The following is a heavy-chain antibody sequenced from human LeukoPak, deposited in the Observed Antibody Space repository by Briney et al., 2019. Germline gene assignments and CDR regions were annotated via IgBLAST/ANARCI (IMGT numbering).Heavy chain of an antibody. J-gene: IGHJ3*02. V-gene: IGHV1-2*04. D-gene: IGHD2/OR15-2a*01. CDR2: INPNSGGT. CDR3: ARDSLLLSDAFDI. CDR1: GYTFTGYY. Sequence: ASVKVSCKASGYTFTGYYMHWVRQAPGQGLEWMGWINPNSGGTNYAQKFQGWVTMTRDTSISTAYMELSRLRSDDTAVYYCARDSLLLSDAFDIWGQGTMVTVSS.